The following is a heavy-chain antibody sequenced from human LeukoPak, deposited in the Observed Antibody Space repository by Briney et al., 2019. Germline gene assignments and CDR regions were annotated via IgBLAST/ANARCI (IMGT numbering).Heavy chain of an antibody. CDR1: GFTFSSYA. Sequence: GGSLRLSCAASGFTFSSYAMSWVRQAPGKGLEWVSRISSSGISTFYADSAKGRFTISRDNSKNTLYLQMNSLRAEDTAVYYCAKGDIVVVPAANFDYWGQGTLVTVSS. J-gene: IGHJ4*02. D-gene: IGHD2-2*01. CDR2: ISSSGIST. V-gene: IGHV3-23*01. CDR3: AKGDIVVVPAANFDY.